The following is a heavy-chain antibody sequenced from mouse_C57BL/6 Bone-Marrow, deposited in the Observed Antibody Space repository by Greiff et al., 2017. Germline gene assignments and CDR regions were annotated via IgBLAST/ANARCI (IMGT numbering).Heavy chain of an antibody. V-gene: IGHV1-54*01. J-gene: IGHJ3*01. CDR3: ARSYYYGSSYAWFAY. D-gene: IGHD1-1*01. CDR1: GYAFTNYL. Sequence: VQLQQSGAELVRPGTSVKVSCKASGYAFTNYLIEWVKQRPGQGLEWIGVINPGSGGTNYNEKFKSKATLTADKSSSTAYMQLSSLTSEDSAVYFCARSYYYGSSYAWFAYWGQGTLVTVSA. CDR2: INPGSGGT.